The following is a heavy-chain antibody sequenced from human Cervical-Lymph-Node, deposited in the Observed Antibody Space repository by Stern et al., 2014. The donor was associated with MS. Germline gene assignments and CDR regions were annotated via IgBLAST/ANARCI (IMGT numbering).Heavy chain of an antibody. CDR2: ISTWNGNT. D-gene: IGHD6-19*01. CDR3: ARDWASSGWHYFDY. Sequence: QVQLVQSGAEVKKIGASVKVSCKASGYTFTSYGITWVRQAPGQGLEWMGWISTWNGNTAYEQKFQGRVTMTTDTSTSTAYMELRSLRSDDTALYYCARDWASSGWHYFDYWGQGTLVPVSS. V-gene: IGHV1-18*04. J-gene: IGHJ4*02. CDR1: GYTFTSYG.